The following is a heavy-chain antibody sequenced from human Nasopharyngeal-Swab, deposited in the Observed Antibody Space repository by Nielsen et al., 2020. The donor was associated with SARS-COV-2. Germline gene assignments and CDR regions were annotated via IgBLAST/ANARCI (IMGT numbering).Heavy chain of an antibody. V-gene: IGHV3-9*01. CDR1: GFTFDDYA. Sequence: SLKISCAASGFTFDDYAMHWVRQAPGKGLEWVSGISWNSGSIGYADSVKGRFTISRDNAKNSLYLHMNSLRAEDTALYYCAKAGGVAGEFYGMDVWGQGTAVTVSS. D-gene: IGHD2-8*02. J-gene: IGHJ6*02. CDR2: ISWNSGSI. CDR3: AKAGGVAGEFYGMDV.